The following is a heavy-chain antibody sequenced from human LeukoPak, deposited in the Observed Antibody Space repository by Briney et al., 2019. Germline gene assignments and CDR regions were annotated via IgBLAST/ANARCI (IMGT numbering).Heavy chain of an antibody. CDR3: ARPSSGFHF. D-gene: IGHD3-22*01. CDR1: GFIFSDFA. CDR2: IRTKVDSYAT. V-gene: IGHV3-73*01. J-gene: IGHJ4*02. Sequence: GGSLRLSCAASGFIFSDFAMHWVRQASGKGLEWVGHIRTKVDSYATTYAASVKGRFTVSRDDSKNTAYLEMNSLKSEDTAVYYCARPSSGFHFWGQGTLVTVSS.